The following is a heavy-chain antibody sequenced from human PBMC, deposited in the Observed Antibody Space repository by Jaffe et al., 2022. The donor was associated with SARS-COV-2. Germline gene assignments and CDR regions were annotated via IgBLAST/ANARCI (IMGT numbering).Heavy chain of an antibody. CDR3: ASGITVTAAFDS. CDR1: GGSISTYF. J-gene: IGHJ4*02. D-gene: IGHD6-19*01. V-gene: IGHV4-59*01. CDR2: IYYSGRT. Sequence: QVQLQESGPGLVKPSETLSLTCTVSGGSISTYFWSWIRQPPGKGLEYIGYIYYSGRTNYNPSLKSRVTMSVDTSKNQFSLKLSSVTAADAAVYYCASGITVTAAFDSWGQGTLVTVSS.